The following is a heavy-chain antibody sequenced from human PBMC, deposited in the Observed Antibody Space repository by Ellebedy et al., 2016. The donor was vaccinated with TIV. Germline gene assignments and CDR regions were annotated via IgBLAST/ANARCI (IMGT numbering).Heavy chain of an antibody. D-gene: IGHD5-12*01. CDR3: AKELVGGYDYPFDY. Sequence: PGGSLRLSCAASGFALRTFAMSWVRQAPGKGLEWVSTIGARGGATYYAGPVRGRFTISRDNSNNTLYLQMNSLRGEDTAVYFCAKELVGGYDYPFDYWGRGTLVTVSS. CDR2: IGARGGAT. J-gene: IGHJ4*02. CDR1: GFALRTFA. V-gene: IGHV3-23*01.